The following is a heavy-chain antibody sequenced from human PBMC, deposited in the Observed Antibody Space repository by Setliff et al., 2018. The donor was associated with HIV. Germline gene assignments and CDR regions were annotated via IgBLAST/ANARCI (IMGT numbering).Heavy chain of an antibody. Sequence: SETLSLTCTVSGGSISSGGYYWSWIRQHPGRGLEWIGSIYYSGSTYYNPSLQSRVTMAVDTSKNQFSLKLSSVTAADTAVYYCARGDGSYLDWWGQGTLVTVS. CDR1: GGSISSGGYY. J-gene: IGHJ4*02. D-gene: IGHD1-26*01. CDR2: IYYSGST. V-gene: IGHV4-39*07. CDR3: ARGDGSYLDW.